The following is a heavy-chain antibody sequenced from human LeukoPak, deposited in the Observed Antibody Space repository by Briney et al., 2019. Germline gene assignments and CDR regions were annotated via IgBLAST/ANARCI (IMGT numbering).Heavy chain of an antibody. J-gene: IGHJ4*02. CDR1: GYTFTGYY. CDR3: ARDDYDSSGYYDY. Sequence: ASVKVSFKASGYTFTGYYMHWVRQAPGQGLEWMGRINPNSGGTNYAQKFQARVTMTRDTSISTAYMELSRLRSDDTAVYYCARDDYDSSGYYDYWGQGTLVTVSS. CDR2: INPNSGGT. D-gene: IGHD3-22*01. V-gene: IGHV1-2*06.